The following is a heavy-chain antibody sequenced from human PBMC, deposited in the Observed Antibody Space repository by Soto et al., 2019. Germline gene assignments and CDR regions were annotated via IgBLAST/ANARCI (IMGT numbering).Heavy chain of an antibody. CDR1: GFTFSDYY. Sequence: GGSLRLSCAASGFTFSDYYMSWIRQAPGKGLEWVSYISSSGSTIYYADSVKGRFTISRDNAKNSLYLQMNSLRAEDTAVYYCAMVHYDFWSGYSTFDLDVWGKGTTVTVSS. CDR2: ISSSGSTI. CDR3: AMVHYDFWSGYSTFDLDV. J-gene: IGHJ6*04. V-gene: IGHV3-11*01. D-gene: IGHD3-3*01.